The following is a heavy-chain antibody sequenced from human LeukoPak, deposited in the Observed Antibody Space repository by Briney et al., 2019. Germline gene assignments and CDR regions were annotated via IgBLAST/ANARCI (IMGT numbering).Heavy chain of an antibody. CDR3: AKGGCSGGSCSIFDY. Sequence: GGSLRLSCAASGFTFDDYTMHWVRQAPGQGLEWVSLISWDGGSTYYADSVKGRFTISRDNSKNSLYLQMNSLRIEDTALHYCAKGGCSGGSCSIFDYWGQGTLVTVSS. CDR2: ISWDGGST. J-gene: IGHJ4*02. CDR1: GFTFDDYT. D-gene: IGHD2-15*01. V-gene: IGHV3-43*01.